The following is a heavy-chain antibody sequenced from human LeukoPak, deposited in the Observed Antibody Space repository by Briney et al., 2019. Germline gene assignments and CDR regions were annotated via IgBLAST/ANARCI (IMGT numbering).Heavy chain of an antibody. D-gene: IGHD7-27*01. J-gene: IGHJ5*02. Sequence: GGSLRLSCAASGLTFSRSGMRWVRQAPGKGPEWVAFIEYDGSNKHHGDSVKGRFTISRDNSKNTLYLQMNSLRVEDTAVYHCVNHPWAVFHPWGQGTLVTVSS. V-gene: IGHV3-30*02. CDR3: VNHPWAVFHP. CDR2: IEYDGSNK. CDR1: GLTFSRSG.